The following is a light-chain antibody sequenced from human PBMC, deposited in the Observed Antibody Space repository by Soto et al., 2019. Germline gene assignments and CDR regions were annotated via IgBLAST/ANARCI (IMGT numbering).Light chain of an antibody. J-gene: IGKJ5*01. CDR1: QSVSNN. Sequence: EIVMTQSPVTLSVSPGERVTLSCRASQSVSNNLAWYQQKSGQAPRLLIYAASTRVTGIPARFSGSGSGTEFTLPISSLQSEDFAIYYCQQYNNWPPVTFGQGTRLDIK. CDR3: QQYNNWPPVT. V-gene: IGKV3-15*01. CDR2: AAS.